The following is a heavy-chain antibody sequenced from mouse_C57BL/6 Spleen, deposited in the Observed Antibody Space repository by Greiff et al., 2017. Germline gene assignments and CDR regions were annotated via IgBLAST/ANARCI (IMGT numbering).Heavy chain of an antibody. CDR2: ISSGSSTI. J-gene: IGHJ3*01. CDR1: GFTFSDYG. V-gene: IGHV5-17*01. CDR3: ASLYDYDPCAY. D-gene: IGHD2-4*01. Sequence: EVKLMESGGGLVKPGGSLKLSCAASGFTFSDYGMHWVRQAPEKGLEWVAYISSGSSTIYYADTVKGRFTISRDNAKNTLFLQMTSLRSEDTAMYYCASLYDYDPCAYWGQGTLVTVSA.